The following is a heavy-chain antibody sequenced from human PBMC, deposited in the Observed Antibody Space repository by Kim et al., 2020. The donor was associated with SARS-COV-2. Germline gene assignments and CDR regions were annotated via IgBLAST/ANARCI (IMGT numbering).Heavy chain of an antibody. Sequence: GGSLRLSCAASGFTFSSYAMHWVRQAPGKGLEWVAVIWDDGSNKYYADSVKGRFTISRDNSKNTLYLQMNSLRAEDTAVYYCAKDRVARGYSPYGMDVWGQGTTGTVSS. CDR3: AKDRVARGYSPYGMDV. CDR1: GFTFSSYA. CDR2: IWDDGSNK. J-gene: IGHJ6*02. V-gene: IGHV3-33*06. D-gene: IGHD5-18*01.